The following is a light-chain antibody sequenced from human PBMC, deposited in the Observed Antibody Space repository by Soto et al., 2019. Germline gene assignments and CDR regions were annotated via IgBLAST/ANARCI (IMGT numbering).Light chain of an antibody. V-gene: IGKV3-20*01. CDR1: QSVSNNY. Sequence: EIVLTQSPGTLSLSPGERATLSFRASQSVSNNYLAWYQQKPGQAPRLLIYGASNRATGIPDRFSGSGSGTDFTLTISGLEPEGVAVYYCLQYGNSGTFGQGTKGDI. CDR2: GAS. CDR3: LQYGNSGT. J-gene: IGKJ1*01.